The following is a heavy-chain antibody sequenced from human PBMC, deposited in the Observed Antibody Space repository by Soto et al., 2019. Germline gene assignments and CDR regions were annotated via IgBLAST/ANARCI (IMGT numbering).Heavy chain of an antibody. D-gene: IGHD3-10*01. CDR2: IIPILGIA. CDR1: GGTFSSYT. Sequence: VASVKVSCKASGGTFSSYTISWVRQAPGQGLEWMGRIIPILGIANYAQKFQGRVTITADKSTSTAYMELSSLRSEDTAVYYCARLTLVWGVIPDYYYYCRDVWGQGTTVP. CDR3: ARLTLVWGVIPDYYYYCRDV. V-gene: IGHV1-69*02. J-gene: IGHJ6*02.